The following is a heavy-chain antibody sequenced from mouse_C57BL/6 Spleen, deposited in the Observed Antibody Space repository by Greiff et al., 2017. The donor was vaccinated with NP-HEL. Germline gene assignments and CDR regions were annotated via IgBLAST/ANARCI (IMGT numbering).Heavy chain of an antibody. CDR3: ARHNGPFYYAMDY. Sequence: QVQLQQPGAELVKPGASVKMSCKASGYTFTSYWITWVKQRPGQGLEWIGDIYPGSGSTNYNEKFKSKATLTVDTSSSTDYMQLSSLTSEDSAVYYCARHNGPFYYAMDYWGQGTSVTVSS. J-gene: IGHJ4*01. V-gene: IGHV1-55*01. D-gene: IGHD1-1*01. CDR1: GYTFTSYW. CDR2: IYPGSGST.